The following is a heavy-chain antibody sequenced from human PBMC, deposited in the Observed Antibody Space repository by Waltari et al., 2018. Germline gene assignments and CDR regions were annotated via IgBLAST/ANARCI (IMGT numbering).Heavy chain of an antibody. CDR1: GFTFNSYA. D-gene: IGHD1-20*01. CDR2: ISISDAT. V-gene: IGHV3-23*01. CDR3: AKPFYNWDDPLDS. Sequence: QLLESGGGLVQPGGSLRLSCGVSGFTFNSYAINWVRRAPGTGLQCVAAISISDATYHADSVKGRFTISRDTSKDTVYLQMNGLRVEDTAVYYCAKPFYNWDDPLDSWGQGTLVTVSS. J-gene: IGHJ4*02.